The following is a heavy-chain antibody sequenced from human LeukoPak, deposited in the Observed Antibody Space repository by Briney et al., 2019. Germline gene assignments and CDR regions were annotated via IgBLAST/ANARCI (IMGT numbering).Heavy chain of an antibody. CDR1: GASITSYH. J-gene: IGHJ4*02. V-gene: IGHV4-4*07. D-gene: IGHD3-10*01. CDR3: ASVPREGSAFDY. CDR2: MFYSGNT. Sequence: SETLSLTCTVSGASITSYHWSWIRQPAGKGLEWIGRMFYSGNTDYNPSLKSRLTMSIDTSKNQFSLKLSSVTAADTAVYYCASVPREGSAFDYWGQGTLVTVSS.